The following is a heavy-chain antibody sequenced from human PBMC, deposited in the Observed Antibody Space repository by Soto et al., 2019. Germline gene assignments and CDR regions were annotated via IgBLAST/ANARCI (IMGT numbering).Heavy chain of an antibody. J-gene: IGHJ4*02. Sequence: ASVEVSCKASGYTFTGYYMHWVRQAPGQGLEWMGWINPNSGGTNYAQKFQGRVTMTRDTSISTAYMELSRLRSDDTAVYYCASRIAVGDYFDYWGQGTLVTVSS. CDR2: INPNSGGT. V-gene: IGHV1-2*02. D-gene: IGHD6-19*01. CDR1: GYTFTGYY. CDR3: ASRIAVGDYFDY.